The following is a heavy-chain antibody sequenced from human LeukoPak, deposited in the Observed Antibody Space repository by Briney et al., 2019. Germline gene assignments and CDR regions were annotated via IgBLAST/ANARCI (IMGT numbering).Heavy chain of an antibody. CDR2: INPNSGGT. J-gene: IGHJ5*02. V-gene: IGHV1-2*02. D-gene: IGHD4-23*01. CDR1: GYTFTSYY. Sequence: GASVKVSCKASGYTFTSYYMHWVRQAPGQGLEWMGWINPNSGGTNYAQKFQGRVTMTRDTSISTAYMELSRLRSDDTAVYYCARDLGVTVVTPYNWFDPWGQGTLVTVSS. CDR3: ARDLGVTVVTPYNWFDP.